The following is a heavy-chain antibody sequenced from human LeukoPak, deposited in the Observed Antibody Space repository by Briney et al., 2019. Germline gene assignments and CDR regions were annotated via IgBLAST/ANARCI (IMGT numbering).Heavy chain of an antibody. CDR1: GLSYSRSP. CDR3: AGAAPDGFYDY. J-gene: IGHJ4*02. V-gene: IGHV3-64*01. Sequence: GGPLRLFCTASGLSYSRSPVLWLPRARGRAREYVSAITNNGGYTYYANSVKGRFTISRDNSKNTLYLQMGSLRTEDTAVYYCAGAAPDGFYDYWGQGTLVTVSS. D-gene: IGHD3-22*01. CDR2: ITNNGGYT.